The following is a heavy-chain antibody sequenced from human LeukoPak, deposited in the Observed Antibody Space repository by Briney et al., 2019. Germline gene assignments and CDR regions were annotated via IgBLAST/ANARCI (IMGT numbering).Heavy chain of an antibody. CDR3: ARLITMVRGLEDWFDP. Sequence: PSGTLSLTCAVSGGSISSSSWWSWVRQPPGKGLEWIGEIYHSGSTNYNPSLNSRVTISVDKSKNQFSLKLSSVTAADTAVYYCARLITMVRGLEDWFDPWGQGSLVTVSS. CDR2: IYHSGST. V-gene: IGHV4-4*02. CDR1: GGSISSSSW. D-gene: IGHD3-10*01. J-gene: IGHJ5*02.